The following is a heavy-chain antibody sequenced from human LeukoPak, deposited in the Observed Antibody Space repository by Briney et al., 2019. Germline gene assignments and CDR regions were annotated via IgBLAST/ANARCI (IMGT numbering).Heavy chain of an antibody. CDR3: ARIPLGYSGAYYFDY. CDR2: ISSSGSV. J-gene: IGHJ4*02. D-gene: IGHD5-12*01. Sequence: SETLSLTCTVSRGSISGSIRSYYWSWLRQPPGKGLEWIGYISSSGSVNDNPSLRSRVTISVDTSKNQFFLSLSSVSAADTAVYYCARIPLGYSGAYYFDYRGQGTLVTVSP. V-gene: IGHV4-4*09. CDR1: RGSISGSIRSYY.